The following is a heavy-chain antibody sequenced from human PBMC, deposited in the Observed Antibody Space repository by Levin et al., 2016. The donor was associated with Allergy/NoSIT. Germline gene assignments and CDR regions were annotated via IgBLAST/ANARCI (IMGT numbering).Heavy chain of an antibody. Sequence: WIRQPPGKGLEWVSLINGDGSWIYYADSVKGRFTISRDNSKKSLYLQMNSLRNEDTALYYCAKGEVGSGVFKKYYYYYGMDVWGQGTTVTVSS. D-gene: IGHD2-15*01. J-gene: IGHJ6*02. CDR3: AKGEVGSGVFKKYYYYYGMDV. V-gene: IGHV3-43*02. CDR2: INGDGSWI.